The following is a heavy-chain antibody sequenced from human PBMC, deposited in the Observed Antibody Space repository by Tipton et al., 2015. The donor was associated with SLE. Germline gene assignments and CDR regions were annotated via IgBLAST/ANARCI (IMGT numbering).Heavy chain of an antibody. CDR3: ARDRVGLWFRTNYYYYYGMDV. J-gene: IGHJ6*02. D-gene: IGHD3-10*01. CDR2: INHSGST. Sequence: TLSLTCAVYGYSISSDYYWGRIRQPPGKGLEWIGEINHSGSTNYNPSLKSRVTISVDTSKNQFSLKLSSVTAADTAVYYCARDRVGLWFRTNYYYYYGMDVWGQGTTVTVSS. CDR1: GYSISSDYY. V-gene: IGHV4-38-2*02.